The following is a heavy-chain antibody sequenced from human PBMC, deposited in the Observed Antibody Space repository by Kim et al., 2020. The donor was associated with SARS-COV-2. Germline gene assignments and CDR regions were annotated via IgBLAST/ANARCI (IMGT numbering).Heavy chain of an antibody. CDR2: ISGRGGTT. CDR1: GFTFRSHA. V-gene: IGHV3-23*01. Sequence: GGSLRLSCAASGFTFRSHAMNWVRQAPGKGLEWVSGISGRGGTTNYADSVKGRFTISRDNSKNTLYLQMNSLRAEVTAVYYCAKRYCSGGTCYSIDYWGQRTLVTVSS. CDR3: AKRYCSGGTCYSIDY. J-gene: IGHJ4*02. D-gene: IGHD2-15*01.